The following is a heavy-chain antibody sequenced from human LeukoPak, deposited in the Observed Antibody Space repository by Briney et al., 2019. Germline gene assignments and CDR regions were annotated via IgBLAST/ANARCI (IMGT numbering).Heavy chain of an antibody. CDR2: MNPNSGNT. Sequence: ASVKVSCKASGYTFTSYDINWVRQATGQGLEWMGWMNPNSGNTGYAQKFQGRVTITRSTSISTAYMELSSLRAEDTALYYCARGGYSSGWYVGPRWFDPWGQGTLVTVSS. CDR3: ARGGYSSGWYVGPRWFDP. V-gene: IGHV1-8*03. D-gene: IGHD6-19*01. J-gene: IGHJ5*02. CDR1: GYTFTSYD.